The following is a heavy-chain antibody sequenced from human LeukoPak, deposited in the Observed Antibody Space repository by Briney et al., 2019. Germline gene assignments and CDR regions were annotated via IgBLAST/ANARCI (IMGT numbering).Heavy chain of an antibody. CDR1: GFTVSSNY. CDR3: ARETHYDSSGYYYFDY. D-gene: IGHD3-22*01. Sequence: GGSLRLSCAASGFTVSSNYMSWVRQAPGKGLEWVSVIYSGGSTYYADSVEGRFTISRDNSKNTLYLQMNSLRAEDTAVYYCARETHYDSSGYYYFDYWGQGTLVTVSS. V-gene: IGHV3-66*02. J-gene: IGHJ4*02. CDR2: IYSGGST.